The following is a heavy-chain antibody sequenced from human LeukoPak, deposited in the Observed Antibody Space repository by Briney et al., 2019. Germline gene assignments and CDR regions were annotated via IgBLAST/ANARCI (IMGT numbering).Heavy chain of an antibody. D-gene: IGHD4-11*01. CDR1: GGSISSYY. CDR3: ARATTTYYFDS. J-gene: IGHJ4*02. CDR2: ISDSGST. Sequence: TSETLSLTCTVSGGSISSYYWSWIRQPPGKGLEWIGYISDSGSTNYNSPLESRITISLDTSKNQFSLKLTSLTAADTAVYYCARATTTYYFDSWGQGILVTVSS. V-gene: IGHV4-59*01.